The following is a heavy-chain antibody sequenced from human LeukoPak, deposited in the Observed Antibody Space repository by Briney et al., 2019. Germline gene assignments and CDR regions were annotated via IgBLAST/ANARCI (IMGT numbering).Heavy chain of an antibody. CDR1: GGSFSGYY. V-gene: IGHV4-34*01. Sequence: PSETLSLTCAVYGGSFSGYYWSWIRQPPGKGLEWIGEINHSGSTNYNPSLKSRVTISVDTSKNQFSLKLSSVTAADTAVYYCARAGELTSSDAFDIWGQGTMVTVSS. D-gene: IGHD1-26*01. CDR3: ARAGELTSSDAFDI. CDR2: INHSGST. J-gene: IGHJ3*02.